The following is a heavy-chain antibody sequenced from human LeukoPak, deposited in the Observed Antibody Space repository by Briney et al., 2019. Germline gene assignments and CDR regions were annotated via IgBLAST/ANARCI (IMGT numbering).Heavy chain of an antibody. V-gene: IGHV3-23*01. J-gene: IGHJ3*02. D-gene: IGHD1-26*01. CDR2: ISGSGGST. Sequence: GGSLGLSCAASGFTFSSYAMSWVRQAPGKGLEWVSAISGSGGSTYYADSVKGRFTISRDNSKNTLYLQMNSLRAEDTAVYYCAKPRGSGPGMLEPDAFDIRGQGTMVTVSS. CDR1: GFTFSSYA. CDR3: AKPRGSGPGMLEPDAFDI.